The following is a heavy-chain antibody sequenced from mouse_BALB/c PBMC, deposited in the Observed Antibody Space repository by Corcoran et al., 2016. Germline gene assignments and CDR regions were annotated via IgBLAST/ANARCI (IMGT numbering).Heavy chain of an antibody. J-gene: IGHJ4*01. CDR1: GNTFTNYG. V-gene: IGHV9-3-1*01. CDR2: LNTYTVEQ. CDR3: ARGRGDYYAMDY. Sequence: QIQLVQTGPELKKLGETAKISSTACGNTFTNYGMNWVKQAPGKGLNWMGWLNTYTVEQKYAYDFKGRFAFSLETSASTAYLQINNLKNEDTATYFCARGRGDYYAMDYWGQGASVTVSS.